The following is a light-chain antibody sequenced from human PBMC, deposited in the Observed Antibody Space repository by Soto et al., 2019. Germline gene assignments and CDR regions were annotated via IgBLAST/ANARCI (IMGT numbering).Light chain of an antibody. J-gene: IGLJ2*01. CDR3: QSYDSSLSGPI. CDR1: SSNIGAGYD. V-gene: IGLV1-40*01. CDR2: GNN. Sequence: QSVLTQPPSVSGAPGQRVTISCTGSSSNIGAGYDVHWYQQLPGTAPKVLIYGNNNRPSGVPDRVSGSKSGTSASLAITGLQAEDEAHYYCQSYDSSLSGPIFGGGTKLTVL.